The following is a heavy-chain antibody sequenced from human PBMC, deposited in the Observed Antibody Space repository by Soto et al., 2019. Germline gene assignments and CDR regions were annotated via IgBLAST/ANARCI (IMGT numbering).Heavy chain of an antibody. Sequence: QVQLVQSGAEVKKPGSSVKVSCKASGGTFSSYAISWVRQAPGQGLEWMGGIIPIFGTANYAQKFQGRVTITADESTRTAYMELSSLRSEDTAVYYCARSSPYCSGGSCSSYGMDVWGQGTTVTVSS. CDR1: GGTFSSYA. D-gene: IGHD2-15*01. V-gene: IGHV1-69*01. J-gene: IGHJ6*02. CDR2: IIPIFGTA. CDR3: ARSSPYCSGGSCSSYGMDV.